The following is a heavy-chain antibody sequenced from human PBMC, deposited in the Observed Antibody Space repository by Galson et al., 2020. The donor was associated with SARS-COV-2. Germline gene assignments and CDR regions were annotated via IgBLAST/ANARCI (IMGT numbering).Heavy chain of an antibody. D-gene: IGHD3-3*01. CDR1: GFTFSSYD. J-gene: IGHJ6*03. Sequence: GGSLRLSCAASGFTFSSYDMHWVRQATGKGLEWVSAIGTAGDTYYPGSVKGRFTISRENAKNSLYLQMNSLRAGDTAVYYCARGNLDFWSGLRYYYYMDVWGKGTTVTVSS. V-gene: IGHV3-13*01. CDR3: ARGNLDFWSGLRYYYYMDV. CDR2: IGTAGDT.